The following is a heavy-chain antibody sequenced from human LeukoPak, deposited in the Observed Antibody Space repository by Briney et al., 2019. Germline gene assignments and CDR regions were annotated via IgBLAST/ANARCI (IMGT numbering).Heavy chain of an antibody. CDR3: ARVAIAVSLRFDY. CDR2: IIHSGST. CDR1: VGSFSGYY. D-gene: IGHD2-15*01. Sequence: PSETLSLTCAVYVGSFSGYYWTWIRQPPGKGLKWIGEIIHSGSTNYNPSLKSRVTISVDTSKNQFSLKLSPVTAADTAVYYCARVAIAVSLRFDYWGQGNLVIVSS. V-gene: IGHV4-34*12. J-gene: IGHJ4*02.